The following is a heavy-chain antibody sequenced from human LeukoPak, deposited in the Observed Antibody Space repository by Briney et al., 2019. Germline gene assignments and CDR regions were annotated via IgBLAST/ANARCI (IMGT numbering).Heavy chain of an antibody. D-gene: IGHD6-19*01. V-gene: IGHV1-69*06. CDR3: AMGVGAPEDLAVAADFDY. CDR1: GGTFSSYV. CDR2: IIPIFGTA. Sequence: SVKVSCKASGGTFSSYVINWVRQVPGQGLEWMGGIIPIFGTANYAQKFQGRVTITADKSTSTAYMELSSLRSEDTAVYYCAMGVGAPEDLAVAADFDYWGQGTLVTVSS. J-gene: IGHJ4*02.